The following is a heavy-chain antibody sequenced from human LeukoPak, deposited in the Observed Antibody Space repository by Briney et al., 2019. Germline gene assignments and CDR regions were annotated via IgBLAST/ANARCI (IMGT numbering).Heavy chain of an antibody. V-gene: IGHV4-39*07. Sequence: SETLSLTCTVSGGSISSSSYYWGWIRQPPGKGLEWIGSIYYSGSTYYNPSLKSRVTISVDTSKNQFSLKLSSVTAADTAVYYCARDNGPPYLITMIVVVSAFDIWGQGTMVTVSS. CDR3: ARDNGPPYLITMIVVVSAFDI. J-gene: IGHJ3*02. CDR2: IYYSGST. CDR1: GGSISSSSYY. D-gene: IGHD3-22*01.